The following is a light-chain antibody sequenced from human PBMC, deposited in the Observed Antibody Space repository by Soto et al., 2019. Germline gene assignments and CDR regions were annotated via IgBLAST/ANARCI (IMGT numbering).Light chain of an antibody. CDR3: SSYTSSITLV. J-gene: IGLJ2*01. V-gene: IGLV2-14*01. CDR1: SSDVGGYSY. CDR2: DVS. Sequence: QSALTQPASVSGSPGQSITISCTGTSSDVGGYSYVSWYQQHPGKAPKLMIYDVSNRPAGVSNRFSGSKSGNKASLTISGLQAEDEADYYCSSYTSSITLVFGGGTKLTVL.